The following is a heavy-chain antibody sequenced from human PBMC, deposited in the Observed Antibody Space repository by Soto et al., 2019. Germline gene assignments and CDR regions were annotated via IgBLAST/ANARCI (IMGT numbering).Heavy chain of an antibody. CDR3: AKDNSPLGGIYWAPFW. CDR2: ISYDGRNK. V-gene: IGHV3-30*18. CDR1: GYTFSNYG. D-gene: IGHD3-3*01. J-gene: IGHJ4*02. Sequence: PGGSLRLSCAGSGYTFSNYGMHWVRQAPGKGLEWVAVISYDGRNKYYADSVKGRFTISRDTSENTLYLQLNSLRPEDTAVYYCAKDNSPLGGIYWAPFWWGQGTLVTVSS.